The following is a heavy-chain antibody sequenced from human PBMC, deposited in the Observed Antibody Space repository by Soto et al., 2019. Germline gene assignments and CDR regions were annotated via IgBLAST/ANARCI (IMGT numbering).Heavy chain of an antibody. CDR2: ILPLFAPA. D-gene: IGHD4-17*01. Sequence: SVKVSCKASGGSFGGYGLSWVRQAPGQGLEWMGGILPLFAPANYAQKFQGRVTITADESASAGYLEVHSLRSDDTAVYYCARSNGDYGDYWSQGTLVTVSS. CDR3: ARSNGDYGDY. V-gene: IGHV1-69*13. CDR1: GGSFGGYG. J-gene: IGHJ4*02.